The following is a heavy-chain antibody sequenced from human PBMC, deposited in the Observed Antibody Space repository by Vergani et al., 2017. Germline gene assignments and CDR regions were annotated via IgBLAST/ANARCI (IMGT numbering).Heavy chain of an antibody. CDR3: ARDWGATLDY. J-gene: IGHJ4*02. V-gene: IGHV3-21*01. D-gene: IGHD3-16*01. Sequence: VQLVESGGGVVQPGRSLRLSCAASGFTFSSYSMNWVRQAPGKGLEWVSSISSSSSYIYYADSVKGRFTISRDNAKNSLYLQMNSLRAEDTAVYYCARDWGATLDYWGQGTLVTVSS. CDR2: ISSSSSYI. CDR1: GFTFSSYS.